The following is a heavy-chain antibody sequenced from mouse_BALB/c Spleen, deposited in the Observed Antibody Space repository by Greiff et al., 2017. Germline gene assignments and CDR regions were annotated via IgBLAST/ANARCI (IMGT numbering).Heavy chain of an antibody. CDR3: ARDRDYDWYFDV. J-gene: IGHJ1*01. CDR1: GFNIKDTY. Sequence: VQLQQSGAELVKPGASVKLSCTASGFNIKDTYMHWVKQRPEQGLEWIGRIDPANGNTKYDPKFQGKATITADTSSNTAYLQLSSLTSEDTAVYYCARDRDYDWYFDVWGAGTTVTVSS. D-gene: IGHD2-4*01. CDR2: IDPANGNT. V-gene: IGHV14-3*02.